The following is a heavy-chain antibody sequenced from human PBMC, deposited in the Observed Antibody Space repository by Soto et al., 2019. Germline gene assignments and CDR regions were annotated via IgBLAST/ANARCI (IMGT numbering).Heavy chain of an antibody. V-gene: IGHV4-39*01. Sequence: SETLSLTCTVSGGSISSSSYYWGWIRQPPGKGLEWIGSIYYSGSTYYNPSLKSRGTISVDTSKNQFSLKLSSVTAADTAVYYCARLTLLWFGELLYSAFDYWGQGTLVTVSS. D-gene: IGHD3-10*01. CDR3: ARLTLLWFGELLYSAFDY. CDR1: GGSISSSSYY. CDR2: IYYSGST. J-gene: IGHJ4*02.